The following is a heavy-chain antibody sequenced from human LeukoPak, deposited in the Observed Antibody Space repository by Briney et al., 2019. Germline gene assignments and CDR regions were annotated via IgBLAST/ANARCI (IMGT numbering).Heavy chain of an antibody. CDR3: ARSVQLERRGPYYFDY. D-gene: IGHD1-1*01. J-gene: IGHJ4*02. V-gene: IGHV1-69*04. CDR2: IIPILGIA. Sequence: SVKVSCKASGYIFISYGFSWVRQAPGQGLEWMGRIIPILGIANYAQKFQGRVTITADKSTSTAYMELSSLRSEDTAVYYCARSVQLERRGPYYFDYWGQGTLVTVSS. CDR1: GYIFISYG.